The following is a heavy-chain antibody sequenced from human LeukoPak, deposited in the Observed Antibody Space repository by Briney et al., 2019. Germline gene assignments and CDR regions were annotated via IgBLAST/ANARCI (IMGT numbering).Heavy chain of an antibody. CDR1: GYTFTSYD. D-gene: IGHD3-9*01. CDR2: MNPNSGNT. Sequence: ASVKVSCKASGYTFTSYDINWVRQATGQGLEWMGWMNPNSGNTGYAQKFQGRVTMTRNTSISTAYMELSSLRSEDTAVYYCVRGRYFDWSGFPDYWGQGTLVTVSS. J-gene: IGHJ4*02. CDR3: VRGRYFDWSGFPDY. V-gene: IGHV1-8*01.